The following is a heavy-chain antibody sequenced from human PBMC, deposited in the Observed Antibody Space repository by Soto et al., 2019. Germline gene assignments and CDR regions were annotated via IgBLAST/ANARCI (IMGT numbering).Heavy chain of an antibody. CDR1: GGSISGSQW. CDR2: THHSGNT. D-gene: IGHD3-10*01. V-gene: IGHV4-4*02. CDR3: ARDADFGSGDSKLWVFDI. J-gene: IGHJ3*02. Sequence: TLSLTCDVSGGSISGSQWWTWVRQPPGKGLEWIAETHHSGNTNYNPSLKSRAIISLDTSKNQFSLNLISVTAADTAVYYCARDADFGSGDSKLWVFDICGQGTVVTVS.